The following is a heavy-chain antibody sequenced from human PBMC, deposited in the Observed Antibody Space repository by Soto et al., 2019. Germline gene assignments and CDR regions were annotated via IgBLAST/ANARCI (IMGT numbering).Heavy chain of an antibody. CDR2: ISSSSSTI. D-gene: IGHD2-2*01. V-gene: IGHV3-48*01. J-gene: IGHJ6*03. Sequence: GGSLRLSCAASGFTFSSYAMSWVRQAPGKGLEWVSYISSSSSTIYYADSVKGRFTISRDNAKNSLYLQMNSLRAEDTAVYYCARDHCSSTSCVYYYYYMDVWGKGTTVTVSS. CDR1: GFTFSSYA. CDR3: ARDHCSSTSCVYYYYYMDV.